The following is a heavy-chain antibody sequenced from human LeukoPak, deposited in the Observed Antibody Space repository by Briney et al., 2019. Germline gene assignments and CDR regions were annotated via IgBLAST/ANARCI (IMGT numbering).Heavy chain of an antibody. D-gene: IGHD7-27*01. CDR2: INPSGGST. J-gene: IGHJ4*02. V-gene: IGHV1-46*01. CDR1: GYTFTSYY. CDR3: ARVGASGDRINYFDY. Sequence: ASVKVSCKASGYTFTSYYMHWVRQAPGQGLEWMGIINPSGGSTGYAQKFQGRVTMTRDMSTSTVYMELSSLRSEDTAVYYCARVGASGDRINYFDYWGQGTLVTVSS.